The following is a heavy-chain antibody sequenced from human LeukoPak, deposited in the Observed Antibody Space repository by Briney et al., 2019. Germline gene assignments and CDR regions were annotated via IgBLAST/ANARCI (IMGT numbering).Heavy chain of an antibody. D-gene: IGHD6-6*01. J-gene: IGHJ4*02. Sequence: GRSLRLSCAASGFAFSYYGMHWVRHAPGKGLEWVAVISHDGSNIHYGDSVKGRFTISRDNSKNTVYLQMNSLRAEDTAIYYCVKGSAAARPYYFEYWGQGTLVTVSS. CDR3: VKGSAAARPYYFEY. CDR2: ISHDGSNI. V-gene: IGHV3-30*18. CDR1: GFAFSYYG.